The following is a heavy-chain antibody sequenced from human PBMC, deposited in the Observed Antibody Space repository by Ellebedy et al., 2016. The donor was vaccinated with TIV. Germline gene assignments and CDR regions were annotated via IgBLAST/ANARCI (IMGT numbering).Heavy chain of an antibody. D-gene: IGHD3-22*01. CDR1: GFTFSSYA. Sequence: GESLKISXAASGFTFSSYAMHWVRQAPGKGLEWVAVISYDGSNKYYADSVKGRFTISRDNSKNTLYLQMNSLRAEDTAVYYCARDGTSYYDSRTPFDYWGQGTLVTVSS. CDR2: ISYDGSNK. J-gene: IGHJ4*02. V-gene: IGHV3-30*04. CDR3: ARDGTSYYDSRTPFDY.